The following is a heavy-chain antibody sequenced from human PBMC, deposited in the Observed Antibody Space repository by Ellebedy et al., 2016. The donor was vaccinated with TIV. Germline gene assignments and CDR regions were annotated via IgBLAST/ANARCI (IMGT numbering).Heavy chain of an antibody. CDR3: AGGSGTYSNDAVDI. CDR2: IFPGDSDI. J-gene: IGHJ3*02. Sequence: KVSCKVSGYKFTNYWVVWVRQMPGKGLEWMGLIFPGDSDIRYSPSFQGQVTVSADKSINTAYLQWSSLKASDTGMYYCAGGSGTYSNDAVDIWGQGTMVTVSS. D-gene: IGHD3-10*01. CDR1: GYKFTNYW. V-gene: IGHV5-51*01.